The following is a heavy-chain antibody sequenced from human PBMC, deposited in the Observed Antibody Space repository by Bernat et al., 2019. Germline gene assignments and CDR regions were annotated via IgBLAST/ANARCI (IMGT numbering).Heavy chain of an antibody. J-gene: IGHJ6*02. V-gene: IGHV3-21*01. CDR1: GFTFSSYS. D-gene: IGHD6-13*01. CDR2: ISSSSSYI. Sequence: VQLVESGGGVVKPGGSLRLSCAASGFTFSSYSMNWVRQAPGKGLEWVSSISSSSSYIYYADSVKGRFTISRDNAKNSLYLQMNSLRAEDTAVYYCARDLSGYSSSWYSYYYYYGMDVWGQGTTVTVSS. CDR3: ARDLSGYSSSWYSYYYYYGMDV.